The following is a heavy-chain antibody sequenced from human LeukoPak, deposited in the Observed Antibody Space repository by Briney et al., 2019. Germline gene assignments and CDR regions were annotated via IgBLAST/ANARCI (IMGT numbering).Heavy chain of an antibody. Sequence: GGSLRLSCAASGFTFSSYGMNWVRQAPGKGLEWVAVISYDGNNKYYADSVKGRFTISRDNANKSLYLQMNSLRAEDTAGYYCARDRDASDAFDIWGQGTMVTVSS. V-gene: IGHV3-30*03. CDR1: GFTFSSYG. J-gene: IGHJ3*02. CDR3: ARDRDASDAFDI. D-gene: IGHD5-24*01. CDR2: ISYDGNNK.